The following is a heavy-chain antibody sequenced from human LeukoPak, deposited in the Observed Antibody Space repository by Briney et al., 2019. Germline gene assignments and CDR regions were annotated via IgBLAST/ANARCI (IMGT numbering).Heavy chain of an antibody. D-gene: IGHD3-3*01. V-gene: IGHV3-21*01. CDR3: ARDRGGAYDFWSGYYTGYFDY. Sequence: GGSLRLSCAASGFTFSSYEMNWVRQAPGKGLEWVSSISSSSSYIYYADSVKGRFTISRDNAKNSLYLQMNSLRAEDTAVYYCARDRGGAYDFWSGYYTGYFDYWGQGTLVPVSS. J-gene: IGHJ4*02. CDR1: GFTFSSYE. CDR2: ISSSSSYI.